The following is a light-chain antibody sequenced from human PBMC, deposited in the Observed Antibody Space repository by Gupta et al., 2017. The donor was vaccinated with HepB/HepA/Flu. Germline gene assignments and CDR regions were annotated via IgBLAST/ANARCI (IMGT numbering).Light chain of an antibody. Sequence: EMVLTQSPGTLSLSPGERATLSCRASQSLSGSLLAWYQQKPGQAPRLLIYGASSRANGIPDRFTGSGSGTDFTLTINRLEPEDFAVYFCHQYGASPRTFGQGTKVEIK. CDR2: GAS. CDR3: HQYGASPRT. J-gene: IGKJ1*01. CDR1: QSLSGSL. V-gene: IGKV3-20*01.